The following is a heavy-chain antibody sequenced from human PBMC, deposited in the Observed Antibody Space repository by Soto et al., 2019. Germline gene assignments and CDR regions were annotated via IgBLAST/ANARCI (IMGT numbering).Heavy chain of an antibody. D-gene: IGHD3-16*01. CDR2: ISFNGLSQ. Sequence: QEILVESGGGVVQSGTSLRLSCAASGFTFSSFAMHWVRQAPGKGLEWVSVISFNGLSQFYADSVRGRVTVSRDNSKNALHVQLDSLRPDDTAVYSCARGGRGLRGAFDVWGQGTEVSVS. CDR3: ARGGRGLRGAFDV. CDR1: GFTFSSFA. J-gene: IGHJ3*01. V-gene: IGHV3-30*04.